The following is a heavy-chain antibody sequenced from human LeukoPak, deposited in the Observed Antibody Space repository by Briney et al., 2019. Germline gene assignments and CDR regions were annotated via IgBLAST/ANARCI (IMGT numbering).Heavy chain of an antibody. CDR1: GGTFSSYA. V-gene: IGHV1-18*01. CDR2: ISAYNGNT. CDR3: ARSFFTNDYSKNYYYYYMDV. D-gene: IGHD4-11*01. J-gene: IGHJ6*03. Sequence: ASVKVSCKASGGTFSSYAISWVRQAPGQGLERMGWISAYNGNTNYAQKLQGRVTMTTDTTTSTAYMELRSLRSDDTAVYYCARSFFTNDYSKNYYYYYMDVWGKGTTVTVSS.